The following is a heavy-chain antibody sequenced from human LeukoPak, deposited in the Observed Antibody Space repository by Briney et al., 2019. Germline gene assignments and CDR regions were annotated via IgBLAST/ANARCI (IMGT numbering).Heavy chain of an antibody. D-gene: IGHD6-6*01. CDR1: GFTFSSYA. CDR2: ISSNGGST. V-gene: IGHV3-64*01. J-gene: IGHJ6*02. CDR3: ARWRPNYYYYGMDV. Sequence: GGSLRLSCAASGFTFSSYAMSWVRQAPGKGLEYVSAISSNGGSTYYANSVKGRFTISRDNSKNTLYLQMGSLRAEDMAVYYCARWRPNYYYYGMDVWGQGTTVTVSS.